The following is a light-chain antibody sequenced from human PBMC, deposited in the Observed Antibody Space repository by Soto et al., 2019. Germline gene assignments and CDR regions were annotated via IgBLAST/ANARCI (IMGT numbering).Light chain of an antibody. CDR2: DVS. CDR3: SSYTSSSTVV. J-gene: IGLJ2*01. V-gene: IGLV2-14*01. Sequence: QSALTQHASVSGSPGRSITISCTGTSSDVGGYNNVSWYQQHPGKAPKLMIYDVSNRPSGVSNRFSGSKSGNTASLTISGLQAEDEAVYYCSSYTSSSTVVFGGGTKLTVL. CDR1: SSDVGGYNN.